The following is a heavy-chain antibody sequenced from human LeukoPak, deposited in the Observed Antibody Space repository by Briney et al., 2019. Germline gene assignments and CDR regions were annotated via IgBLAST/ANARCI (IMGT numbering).Heavy chain of an antibody. CDR1: GGSISNYY. V-gene: IGHV4-59*01. Sequence: KSSETLSLTCTVSGGSISNYYWSWIRKPPGKGLEWIGFTHYTGNTNYNPSLKSRLTISVATSKNQVSLKLSSVTAADTAVYYCARGLPGAVGAADYWGQGTPVTVSS. CDR3: ARGLPGAVGAADY. D-gene: IGHD2-2*01. J-gene: IGHJ4*02. CDR2: THYTGNT.